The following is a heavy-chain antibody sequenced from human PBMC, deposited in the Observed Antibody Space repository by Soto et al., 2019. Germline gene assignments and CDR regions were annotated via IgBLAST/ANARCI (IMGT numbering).Heavy chain of an antibody. CDR1: GFTFSNAW. J-gene: IGHJ4*02. V-gene: IGHV3-15*01. D-gene: IGHD2-15*01. CDR3: TTCIESGGSCYSGYY. Sequence: GGSLRLSCAASGFTFSNAWMSWVGQAPGKGLEWVGRIKSKTDGGASDYAAPVKGRFTISRDDSKNPLYLQMNSLKTEDTAVYYCTTCIESGGSCYSGYYWGQGTLVTVSS. CDR2: IKSKTDGGAS.